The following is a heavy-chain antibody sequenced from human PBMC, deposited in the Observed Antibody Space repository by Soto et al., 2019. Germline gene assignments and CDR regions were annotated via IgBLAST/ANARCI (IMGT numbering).Heavy chain of an antibody. CDR1: AFTFSSDA. CDR3: ARRIPFGYGVDV. J-gene: IGHJ6*02. Sequence: SLRLSCAGSAFTFSSDAMHWVRQPPEKGLEYVSAISSNGDNTDFANSVKVRFTISRDNSKNTLYVQMGSLSVEDMAVYYCARRIPFGYGVDVWGQGT. D-gene: IGHD3-16*01. V-gene: IGHV3-64*01. CDR2: ISSNGDNT.